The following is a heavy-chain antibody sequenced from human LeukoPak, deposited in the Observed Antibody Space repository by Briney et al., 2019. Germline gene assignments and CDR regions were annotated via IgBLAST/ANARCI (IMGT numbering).Heavy chain of an antibody. V-gene: IGHV3-74*01. D-gene: IGHD1-26*01. Sequence: PGGSLRLSCAASGFTFSRYWMHWVRQAPGKGLVWVSRINSDGSSTSYADSVKGRFTISRDNAKNTLYLQMNSLRAEDTAVCYCARAGSGSYFDYWGQGTLVTVSS. J-gene: IGHJ4*02. CDR2: INSDGSST. CDR1: GFTFSRYW. CDR3: ARAGSGSYFDY.